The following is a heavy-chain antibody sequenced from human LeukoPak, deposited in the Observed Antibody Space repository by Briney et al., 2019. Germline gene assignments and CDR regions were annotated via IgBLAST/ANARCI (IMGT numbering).Heavy chain of an antibody. CDR1: GFTFRSYR. J-gene: IGHJ4*02. D-gene: IGHD5-12*01. CDR3: ARGWDIVATIWGGCFDY. CDR2: ISSSTNTI. V-gene: IGHV3-48*01. Sequence: GGSLRLSCTASGFTFRSYRMNWIRQAPGKGLEWISSISSSTNTIYYADSVKGRFTISRDNAKNALYLQMNSLRAEDTAVYYCARGWDIVATIWGGCFDYWGQGTLVTVSS.